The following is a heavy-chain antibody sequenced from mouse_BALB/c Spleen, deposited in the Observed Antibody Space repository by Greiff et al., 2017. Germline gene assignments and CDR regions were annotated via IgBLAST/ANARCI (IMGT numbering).Heavy chain of an antibody. J-gene: IGHJ2*01. D-gene: IGHD2-3*01. V-gene: IGHV1S56*01. Sequence: VQLQQSGAELAKPGASVKMSCKASGYTFTSYYIHWVKQRPGQGLEWIGWIYPGNVNTKYNEKFKGKATLTADKSSSTAYMQLSSLTSEDSAVYFCARYQGYYDYWGQGTTLTVSS. CDR2: IYPGNVNT. CDR3: ARYQGYYDY. CDR1: GYTFTSYY.